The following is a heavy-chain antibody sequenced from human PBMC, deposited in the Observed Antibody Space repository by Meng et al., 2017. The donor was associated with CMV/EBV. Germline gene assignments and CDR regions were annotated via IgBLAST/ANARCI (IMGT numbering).Heavy chain of an antibody. D-gene: IGHD4-23*01. CDR2: INHSGST. CDR1: GGSFSGYD. V-gene: IGHV4-34*02. CDR3: ARGPYGG. J-gene: IGHJ4*02. Sequence: QVTPRQGGAGLFEPLVLLALPFAVYGGSFSGYDWSWIRQPPGKGLEWIGEINHSGSTNYNPSLKSRVTISVDTSKNQFSLKLSSVTAADTAVYYCARGPYGGWGQGTLVTVSS.